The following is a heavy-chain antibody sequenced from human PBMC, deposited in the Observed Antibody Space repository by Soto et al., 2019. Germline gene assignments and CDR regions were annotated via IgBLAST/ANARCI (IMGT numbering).Heavy chain of an antibody. J-gene: IGHJ4*02. CDR1: GFTFSSYA. D-gene: IGHD3-10*01. V-gene: IGHV3-23*01. Sequence: EVQLLESGGGLVQPGGSLRLSCAAYGFTFSSYAMTWVRQAPGQGLEWVSAITTRGGSTYYADSVKGRFTISRDNSKNTLYLQMSSLRAEDTAVYYCAEVVGSGSTSAYWGQGTLVTVSS. CDR3: AEVVGSGSTSAY. CDR2: ITTRGGST.